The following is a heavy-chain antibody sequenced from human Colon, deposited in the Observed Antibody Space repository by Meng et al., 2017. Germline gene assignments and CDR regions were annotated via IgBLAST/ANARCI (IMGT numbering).Heavy chain of an antibody. V-gene: IGHV4-4*02. CDR1: GTSIRGPKC. CDR3: ARGGFGDMFEFYFDY. Sequence: GDLPEAGQGLGTPSGILSLSSRVSGTSIRGPKCWSWHPQAPGKGLEWVSELYQSGSTSYSPSLKSRVTISVDKSKSAITLKLTSVTAADTAVYYCARGGFGDMFEFYFDYWGQGALVTVSS. D-gene: IGHD3-16*01. J-gene: IGHJ4*02. CDR2: LYQSGST.